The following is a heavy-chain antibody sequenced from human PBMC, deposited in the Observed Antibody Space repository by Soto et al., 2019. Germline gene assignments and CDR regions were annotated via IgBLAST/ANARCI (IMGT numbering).Heavy chain of an antibody. D-gene: IGHD4-17*01. Sequence: GASVKVSCPASGYTFTGYYMHWVRQAPGQGLEWMGWINPNSGGTNYAQKFQGWVTMTRDTSISTAYMELSRLRSDDTAVYYCARSYGDYPSSNYYYYYYGMDVWGQGTTVTVSS. CDR1: GYTFTGYY. CDR2: INPNSGGT. CDR3: ARSYGDYPSSNYYYYYYGMDV. J-gene: IGHJ6*02. V-gene: IGHV1-2*04.